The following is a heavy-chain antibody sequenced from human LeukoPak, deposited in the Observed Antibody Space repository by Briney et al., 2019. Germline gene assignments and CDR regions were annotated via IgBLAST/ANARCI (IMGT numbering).Heavy chain of an antibody. J-gene: IGHJ4*02. D-gene: IGHD6-13*01. Sequence: ASVKVSCKASGYTFTSHAMHWVRQAPGQRLEWMGWINAGNGNTKYSQKFQGRVTIIRDTSASTAYMELSTLRSEDTAVYYCARDNTGNSSWYRYFDYWGQGTLVTVSS. V-gene: IGHV1-3*01. CDR3: ARDNTGNSSWYRYFDY. CDR2: INAGNGNT. CDR1: GYTFTSHA.